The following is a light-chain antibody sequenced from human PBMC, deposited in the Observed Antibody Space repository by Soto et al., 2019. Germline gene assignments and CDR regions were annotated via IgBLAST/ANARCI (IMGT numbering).Light chain of an antibody. Sequence: QSALTQPPSASGSPGQSVAIFCTGTSSDVGGYNYVSWYQQHPGKAPKLMIYEVNKRPSGVPDRSSGSKSGNTASLTVSGLQAEDEADYYCSSYAGSSNVFGTGTKVTVL. CDR1: SSDVGGYNY. CDR2: EVN. CDR3: SSYAGSSNV. J-gene: IGLJ1*01. V-gene: IGLV2-8*01.